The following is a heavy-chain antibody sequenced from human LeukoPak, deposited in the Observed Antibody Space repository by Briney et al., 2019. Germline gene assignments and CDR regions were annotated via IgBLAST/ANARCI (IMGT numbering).Heavy chain of an antibody. CDR3: ASAIRRSYYDILTGYNQGPGYFDY. J-gene: IGHJ4*02. V-gene: IGHV3-11*01. CDR1: GFTFSDYY. CDR2: ISSSGSTI. Sequence: GGSLRPSCAASGFTFSDYYMSWIRQAPGKGLEWVSYISSSGSTIYYADSVKGRFTISRDNAKNSLYLQMNSLRAEDTAVYYCASAIRRSYYDILTGYNQGPGYFDYWGQGTLVTVSS. D-gene: IGHD3-9*01.